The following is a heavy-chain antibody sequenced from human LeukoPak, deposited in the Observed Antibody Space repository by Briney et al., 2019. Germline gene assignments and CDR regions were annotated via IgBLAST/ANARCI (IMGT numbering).Heavy chain of an antibody. CDR2: IYPGDSDT. CDR3: ATTTHSAGDNNDAFDI. J-gene: IGHJ3*02. V-gene: IGHV5-51*01. D-gene: IGHD6-13*01. Sequence: GESLKISCKGSGYSFTSYWIGRVRQMPGKGLEWMGIIYPGDSDTRYSPSFQGQVTISADKSISTAYLQWSSLKASDTAMYYCATTTHSAGDNNDAFDIWGQGTMVTVSS. CDR1: GYSFTSYW.